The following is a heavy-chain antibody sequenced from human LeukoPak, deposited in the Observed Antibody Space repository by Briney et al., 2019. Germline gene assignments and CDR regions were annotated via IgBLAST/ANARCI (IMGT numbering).Heavy chain of an antibody. CDR3: ARDSPNYDPYNWFDP. J-gene: IGHJ5*02. D-gene: IGHD3-3*01. V-gene: IGHV4-59*12. Sequence: SETLSLTCTVSGGSISSYYWSWIRQPPGKGLEWIGYIYYSGSTNYNPSLKSRVTISVDTSKNQFSLKLSSVTAADTAVYYCARDSPNYDPYNWFDPWGQGTLVTVSS. CDR2: IYYSGST. CDR1: GGSISSYY.